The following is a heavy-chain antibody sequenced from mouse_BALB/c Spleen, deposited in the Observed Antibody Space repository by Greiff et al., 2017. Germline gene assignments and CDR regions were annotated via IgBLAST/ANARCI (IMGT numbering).Heavy chain of an antibody. CDR3: ARQTTARGWYFDV. CDR2: ISSGGGNT. Sequence: EVQLVESGGGLVKPGGSLKLSCAASGFTFSSYTMSWVRQTPEKRLEWVATISSGGGNTYYPDSVKGRFTISRDNAKNNLYLQMSSLRSEDTALYYCARQTTARGWYFDVWGAGTTVTVSS. J-gene: IGHJ1*01. CDR1: GFTFSSYT. V-gene: IGHV5-9*03. D-gene: IGHD1-2*01.